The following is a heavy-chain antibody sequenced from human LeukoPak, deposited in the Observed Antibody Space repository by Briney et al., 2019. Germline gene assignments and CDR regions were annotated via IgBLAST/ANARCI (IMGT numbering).Heavy chain of an antibody. D-gene: IGHD3-22*01. Sequence: TSETLSLTCTVSGGSISSYYWSWIRQPPGKGLEWIGYVYYSGSTNYNPSLKSRVTISVDTSENQFSLKLSSVTAADTAVYYCASYDSSGYYYGGNFDYWGQGTLVTVSS. CDR1: GGSISSYY. CDR2: VYYSGST. V-gene: IGHV4-59*01. J-gene: IGHJ4*02. CDR3: ASYDSSGYYYGGNFDY.